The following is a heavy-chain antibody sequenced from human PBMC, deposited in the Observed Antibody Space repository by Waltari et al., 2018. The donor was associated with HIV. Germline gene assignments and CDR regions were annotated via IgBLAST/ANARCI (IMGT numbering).Heavy chain of an antibody. CDR2: TKHSGST. D-gene: IGHD5-12*01. Sequence: QVQLQQWGAGLFKPSETLSLTCAVYGGSFSGYYWSWIRQPPWKGLEWIGQTKHSGSTNYNPSLKSRVTISVDTSTNQFSMKLNTVTAADTAVYYCARVMATSVDYWGQGTLVTVSS. CDR1: GGSFSGYY. J-gene: IGHJ4*02. V-gene: IGHV4-34*01. CDR3: ARVMATSVDY.